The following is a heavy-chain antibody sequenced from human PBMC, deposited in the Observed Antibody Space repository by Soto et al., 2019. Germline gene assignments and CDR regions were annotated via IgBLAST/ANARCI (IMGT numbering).Heavy chain of an antibody. CDR2: ISYDGSNR. Sequence: QVQLVESGGGVVQPGRSLRLSCAASGLTLSNYAMHWVRQAPGKGLEWVAVISYDGSNRYYADSVKGRFTISRDNSKNTLYLQMISLRAEDTDVYDCARVTKAVAADYWGQGTLVTVSS. CDR1: GLTLSNYA. D-gene: IGHD6-19*01. V-gene: IGHV3-30-3*01. J-gene: IGHJ4*02. CDR3: ARVTKAVAADY.